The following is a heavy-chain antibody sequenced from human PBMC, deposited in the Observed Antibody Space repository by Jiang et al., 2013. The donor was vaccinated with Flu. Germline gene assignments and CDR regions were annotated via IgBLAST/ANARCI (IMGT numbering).Heavy chain of an antibody. D-gene: IGHD6-13*01. CDR1: GFTFSSYS. V-gene: IGHV3-21*01. J-gene: IGHJ6*02. Sequence: VQLVESGGGLVKPGGSLRLSCAASGFTFSSYSMNWVRQAPGKGLEWVSSISSSSSYIYYADSVKGRFTISRDNAKNSLYLQMNSLRAEDTAVYYCARDVWSSSWYYYYGMDVWGQGTTVTVSS. CDR2: ISSSSSYI. CDR3: ARDVWSSSWYYYYGMDV.